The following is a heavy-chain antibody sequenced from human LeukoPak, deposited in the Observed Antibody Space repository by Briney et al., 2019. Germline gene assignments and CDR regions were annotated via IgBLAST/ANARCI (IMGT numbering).Heavy chain of an antibody. CDR3: ARYRIDDFWSGYYSWPYHGHFDY. D-gene: IGHD3-3*01. CDR2: IIPIFGTA. J-gene: IGHJ4*02. Sequence: ASVKVSCKASGGTFSSYAISWVRQAPGQGLEWMGGIIPIFGTANYAQKFQGRVTITTDESTSTAYMELSSLRSEDTAVYYCARYRIDDFWSGYYSWPYHGHFDYWGQGTLVTVSS. CDR1: GGTFSSYA. V-gene: IGHV1-69*05.